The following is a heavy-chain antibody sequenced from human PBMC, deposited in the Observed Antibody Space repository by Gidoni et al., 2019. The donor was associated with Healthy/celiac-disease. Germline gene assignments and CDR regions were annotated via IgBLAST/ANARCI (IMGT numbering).Heavy chain of an antibody. Sequence: QVQLVQSGAEVKKPGASVKVSCKASGYTFTSYGISWVRQAPGQGLEWMGWISAYNGNTNYAQKLQGRVNMTTDTSTSTAYMELRSLRSDDTAVYYCARGRATTYYDYVWGSYRFFLDYWGQGTLVTVSS. CDR1: GYTFTSYG. CDR2: ISAYNGNT. V-gene: IGHV1-18*01. J-gene: IGHJ4*02. D-gene: IGHD3-16*02. CDR3: ARGRATTYYDYVWGSYRFFLDY.